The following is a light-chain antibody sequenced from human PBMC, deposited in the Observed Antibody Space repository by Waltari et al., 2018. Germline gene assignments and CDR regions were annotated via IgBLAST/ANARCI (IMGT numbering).Light chain of an antibody. CDR2: GNS. CDR1: SAHTGAGYD. V-gene: IGLV1-40*01. J-gene: IGLJ2*01. CDR3: QSYDSSLSGSV. Sequence: QSVLTQPPSVSGAPGQRVTISCTGSSAHTGAGYDVHWYQPLPGTAPKLLIYGNSNRPSGVPDRFSGSKSGTSASLAITGLQAEDEADYYCQSYDSSLSGSVFGGGTKLTVL.